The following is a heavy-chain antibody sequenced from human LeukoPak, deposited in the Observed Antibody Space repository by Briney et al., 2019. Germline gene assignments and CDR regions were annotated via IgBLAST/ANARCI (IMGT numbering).Heavy chain of an antibody. D-gene: IGHD2-15*01. J-gene: IGHJ4*02. V-gene: IGHV3-30-3*01. CDR2: ISYDGSNK. CDR3: ARDLRSYCSGGSCYSPWGY. Sequence: GRSLRLSCAASGFTFSSYAMHWVRQAPGKGLEWVAVISYDGSNKYYADSVKGRFTISRDNSKNTLYLQMNSLRAEDTAVYYCARDLRSYCSGGSCYSPWGYWGQGTLVTVSS. CDR1: GFTFSSYA.